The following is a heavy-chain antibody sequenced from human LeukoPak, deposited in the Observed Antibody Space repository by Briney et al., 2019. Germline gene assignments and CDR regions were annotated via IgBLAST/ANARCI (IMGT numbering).Heavy chain of an antibody. V-gene: IGHV4-34*01. CDR2: INHSGST. D-gene: IGHD2/OR15-2a*01. J-gene: IGHJ5*02. CDR1: GGSFSGYY. Sequence: SETLSLTCAVYGGSFSGYYWSWIRQPPEKGLEWIGEINHSGSTNYNPSLKSRVTISVDTSKNQFSLKLSSVTAADTAVYYCAGHRPGENFDPWGQGTLVTVSS. CDR3: AGHRPGENFDP.